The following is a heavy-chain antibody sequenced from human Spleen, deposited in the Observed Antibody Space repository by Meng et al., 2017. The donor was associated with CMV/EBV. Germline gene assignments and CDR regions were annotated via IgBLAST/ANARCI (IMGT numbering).Heavy chain of an antibody. CDR3: AGQPYYYYYGMDV. Sequence: GSLRLSCTVSGGSVSSGSYYWSWIRQHPGKGLEWIGYIYYSGSTNYNPSLKSRVTISVDTSKNQFSLKLSSVTAADTAVYYCAGQPYYYYYGMDVWGQGTTVTVSS. CDR1: GGSVSSGSYY. V-gene: IGHV4-61*01. J-gene: IGHJ6*02. CDR2: IYYSGST.